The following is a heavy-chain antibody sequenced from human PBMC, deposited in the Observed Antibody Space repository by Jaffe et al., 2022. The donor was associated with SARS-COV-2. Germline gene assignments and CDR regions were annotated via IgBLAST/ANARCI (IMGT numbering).Heavy chain of an antibody. CDR2: ISWNSGSI. J-gene: IGHJ3*02. CDR1: GFTFDDYA. CDR3: AKDREVLGIGAYAFDI. V-gene: IGHV3-9*01. Sequence: EVQLVESGGGLVQPGRSLRLSCAASGFTFDDYAMHWVRQAPGKGLEWVSGISWNSGSIGYADSVKGRFTISRDNAKNSLYLQMNSLRAEDTALYYCAKDREVLGIGAYAFDIWGQGTMVTVSS. D-gene: IGHD7-27*01.